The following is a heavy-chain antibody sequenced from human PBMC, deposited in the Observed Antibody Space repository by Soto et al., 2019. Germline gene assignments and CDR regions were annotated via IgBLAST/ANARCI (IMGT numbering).Heavy chain of an antibody. J-gene: IGHJ5*02. CDR3: ARGEGSSGYYLDWFDP. Sequence: PSETLSLTCTVSGDSVSNTNYFWSWIRQPPGKGLEWIGYVYYTGTTDYNPSFKSRVTMSIDPSKNQFSLKVNSVTAADTAVYYCARGEGSSGYYLDWFDPWGQGTLVTVSS. CDR1: GDSVSNTNYF. CDR2: VYYTGTT. V-gene: IGHV4-61*01. D-gene: IGHD3-22*01.